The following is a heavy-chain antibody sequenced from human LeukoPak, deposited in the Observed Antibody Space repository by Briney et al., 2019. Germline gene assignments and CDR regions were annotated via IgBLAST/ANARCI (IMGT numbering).Heavy chain of an antibody. D-gene: IGHD6-19*01. CDR3: AKGLQAVAGTIDY. V-gene: IGHV3-9*02. J-gene: IGHJ4*02. Sequence: GRSLRLSCAASGFTSDDYAMHWVRQAPGKGLEWVSGISWNSGSIGYADSVKGRFTISRDNAKNSLYLQMNSLRAEDTALYYCAKGLQAVAGTIDYWGQGTLVTVSS. CDR1: GFTSDDYA. CDR2: ISWNSGSI.